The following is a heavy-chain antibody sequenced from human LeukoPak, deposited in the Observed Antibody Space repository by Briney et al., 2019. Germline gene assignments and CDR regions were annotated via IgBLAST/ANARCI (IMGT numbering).Heavy chain of an antibody. D-gene: IGHD3-22*01. V-gene: IGHV3-30*02. CDR2: IRYDGSNK. Sequence: GGSLRLSCAASGFTFSSYGMHWVRQAPGKGLEWVAFIRYDGSNKYYADSVKGRFTISRDNSKNTLYLQMNSLRAEDTAVYYWGKDGSGYCVYGGQGTLVTVSS. CDR3: GKDGSGYCVY. J-gene: IGHJ4*02. CDR1: GFTFSSYG.